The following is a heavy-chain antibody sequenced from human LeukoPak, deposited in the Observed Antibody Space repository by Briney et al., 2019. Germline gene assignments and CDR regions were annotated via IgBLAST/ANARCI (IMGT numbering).Heavy chain of an antibody. CDR1: GGSISSGGYY. J-gene: IGHJ4*02. CDR3: ARASLGEFPGWDY. D-gene: IGHD3-16*01. Sequence: SETLSLTCTVSGGSISSGGYYWSWIRQPPGKGLEWIGYIYHSGSTYYNPSLKSRVTISVDRSKNQFSLKLSSVTAADTAVYYCARASLGEFPGWDYWGQGTLVTVSS. CDR2: IYHSGST. V-gene: IGHV4-30-2*01.